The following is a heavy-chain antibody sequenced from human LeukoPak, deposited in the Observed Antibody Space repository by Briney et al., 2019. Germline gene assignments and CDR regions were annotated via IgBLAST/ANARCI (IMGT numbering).Heavy chain of an antibody. Sequence: SETLPLTCTVSGASISSSYWSWIRQPPGKRLEWIGYIYYNGNTNSNPSLKSRVTISADTSKNQFSLNLSSATAADTAVYYCVRGNYDNRGYSNAFDIWGQGAMVTVSS. D-gene: IGHD3-22*01. CDR1: GASISSSY. V-gene: IGHV4-59*01. CDR3: VRGNYDNRGYSNAFDI. CDR2: IYYNGNT. J-gene: IGHJ3*02.